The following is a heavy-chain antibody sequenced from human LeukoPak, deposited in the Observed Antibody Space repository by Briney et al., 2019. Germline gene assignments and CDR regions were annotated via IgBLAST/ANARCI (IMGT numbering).Heavy chain of an antibody. J-gene: IGHJ4*02. CDR1: GFTFSSYA. Sequence: GGSLRLSRAASGFTFSSYAMSWVRQAPGKGLEWVSAISGSGGSTYYADSVKGRFTISRDNSKNTLYLQMNSLRAEDTAVYYCAKVLSPIYYYDSSGYYPDYWGQGTLVTVSS. CDR2: ISGSGGST. D-gene: IGHD3-22*01. CDR3: AKVLSPIYYYDSSGYYPDY. V-gene: IGHV3-23*01.